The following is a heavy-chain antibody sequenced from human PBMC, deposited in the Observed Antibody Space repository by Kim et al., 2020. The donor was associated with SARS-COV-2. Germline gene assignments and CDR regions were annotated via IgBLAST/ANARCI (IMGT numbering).Heavy chain of an antibody. Sequence: GGSLRLSCAASGFTFSSYAMSWVRQAPGKGLEWVSVIYSGGSSTYYADSVKGRFTISRDNSKNTLYLQMNSLRAEDTAVYYCAKGSSWYYYYYGMDVWGQGTTVTVSS. J-gene: IGHJ6*02. D-gene: IGHD6-13*01. CDR3: AKGSSWYYYYYGMDV. V-gene: IGHV3-23*03. CDR2: IYSGGSST. CDR1: GFTFSSYA.